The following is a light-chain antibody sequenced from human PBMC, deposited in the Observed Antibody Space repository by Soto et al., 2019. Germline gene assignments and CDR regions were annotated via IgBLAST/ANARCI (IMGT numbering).Light chain of an antibody. CDR1: QSIENW. CDR3: QQYESFPRT. J-gene: IGKJ1*01. V-gene: IGKV1-5*03. CDR2: KAS. Sequence: DIQMTQSPSTLSASVGDRVTITCRASQSIENWLAWYQQKPGKAPKLFILKASTLEIGVTSRFSGSGSGTEFTLSISSLQPDDFATYFCQQYESFPRTFGQGTKVEIK.